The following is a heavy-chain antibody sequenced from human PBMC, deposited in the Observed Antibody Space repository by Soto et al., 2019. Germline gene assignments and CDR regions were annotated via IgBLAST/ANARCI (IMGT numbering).Heavy chain of an antibody. CDR3: AKVGGYCSGGSCYDYGLDF. CDR2: ISGSGGST. V-gene: IGHV3-23*01. CDR1: GCNFSGYS. D-gene: IGHD2-15*01. Sequence: PGGPLRRPCATVGCNFSGYSRSLVRQDPGKGLEWVSAISGSGGSTYYADSVKGRFTISRDNSKNTLYLQMNSLRAEDTAVYYCAKVGGYCSGGSCYDYGLDFWGQG. J-gene: IGHJ6*02.